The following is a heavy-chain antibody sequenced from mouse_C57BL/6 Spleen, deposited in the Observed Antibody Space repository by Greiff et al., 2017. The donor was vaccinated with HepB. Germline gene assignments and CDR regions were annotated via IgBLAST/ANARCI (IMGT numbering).Heavy chain of an antibody. Sequence: QVQPQQPGAELVRPGSSVKLSCKASGYTFTSYWMHWVKQRPIQGLEWIGNIDPSDSETHYNQKFKDKATLTVDKSSSTAYMQLSSLTSEDSAVYYCARCYYYGSSRYFDVWGTGTTVTVSS. D-gene: IGHD1-1*01. CDR3: ARCYYYGSSRYFDV. V-gene: IGHV1-52*01. CDR1: GYTFTSYW. J-gene: IGHJ1*03. CDR2: IDPSDSET.